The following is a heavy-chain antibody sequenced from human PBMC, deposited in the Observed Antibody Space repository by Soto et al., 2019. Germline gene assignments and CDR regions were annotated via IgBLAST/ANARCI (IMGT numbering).Heavy chain of an antibody. D-gene: IGHD5-12*01. J-gene: IGHJ4*02. CDR1: GYSFTSYW. V-gene: IGHV5-51*01. CDR3: ARIEWFLQDANSGYDY. Sequence: PGESLKISCKGSGYSFTSYWIGWVRQMPGKGLEWMGIIYPGDSDTRYSPSFQGQVTISADKSISTAYLQWSSLKASDTAMYYCARIEWFLQDANSGYDYWGQGTLVTVSS. CDR2: IYPGDSDT.